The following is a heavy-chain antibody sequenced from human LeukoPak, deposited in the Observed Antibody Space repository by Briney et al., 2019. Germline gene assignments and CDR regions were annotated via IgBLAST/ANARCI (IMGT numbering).Heavy chain of an antibody. CDR2: IYHSGST. J-gene: IGHJ2*01. Sequence: SETLSLTCAVSGYSISSGYYWGWIRQPPGKGLEWIGSIYHSGSTYYNPSLKSRVTISVDTSKNQFSLKLSSVTAADTAVYYCARIGKIRYFDWLLYGWDRYFDLWGRGTLVTVSS. CDR1: GYSISSGYY. D-gene: IGHD3-9*01. CDR3: ARIGKIRYFDWLLYGWDRYFDL. V-gene: IGHV4-38-2*01.